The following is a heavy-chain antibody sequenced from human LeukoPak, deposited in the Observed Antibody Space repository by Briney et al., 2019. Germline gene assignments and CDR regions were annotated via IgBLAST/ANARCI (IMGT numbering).Heavy chain of an antibody. CDR1: GYRSTSYW. J-gene: IGHJ4*02. Sequence: GESLKISCKGSGYRSTSYWIGWVRQMPGKGLEWMGIIYPGDSDTRYSPSFQGQVTISADKSISTAYLQWSSLKASDTAMYYCARRWLAVAEPITGVDYWGQGTLVTVSS. V-gene: IGHV5-51*01. CDR2: IYPGDSDT. CDR3: ARRWLAVAEPITGVDY. D-gene: IGHD6-19*01.